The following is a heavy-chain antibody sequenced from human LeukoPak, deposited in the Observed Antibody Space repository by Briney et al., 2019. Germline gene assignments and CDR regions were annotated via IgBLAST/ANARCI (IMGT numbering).Heavy chain of an antibody. D-gene: IGHD3-22*01. CDR3: ARDRSSSGYYPDAFDI. CDR2: ISSSSSYI. V-gene: IGHV3-21*01. Sequence: GGSLRLSCAASGFTFSSYSMNWVRQAPGKGLEWVSSISSSSSYIYYADSVKGRFTISRDNAKNSLYLQMNSLRAEDTAVYYCARDRSSSGYYPDAFDIWGQGTMVTVSS. J-gene: IGHJ3*02. CDR1: GFTFSSYS.